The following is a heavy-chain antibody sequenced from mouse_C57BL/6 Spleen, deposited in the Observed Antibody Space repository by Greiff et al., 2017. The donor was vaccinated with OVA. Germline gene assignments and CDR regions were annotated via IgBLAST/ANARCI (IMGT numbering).Heavy chain of an antibody. Sequence: EVKLQESGPGLVKPSQSLSLTCSVTGYSITSGYYWNWIRQFPGNKLEWMGYIIYDGSNNYNPSLKNRISITRDTSKNQFFLKLNSVTTEDTATYYCARGGYGSSYNFDYWGQGTTLTVSS. D-gene: IGHD1-1*01. CDR2: IIYDGSN. CDR3: ARGGYGSSYNFDY. CDR1: GYSITSGYY. V-gene: IGHV3-6*01. J-gene: IGHJ2*01.